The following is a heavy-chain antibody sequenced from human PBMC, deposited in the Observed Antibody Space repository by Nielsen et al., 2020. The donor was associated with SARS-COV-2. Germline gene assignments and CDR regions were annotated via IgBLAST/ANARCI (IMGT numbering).Heavy chain of an antibody. V-gene: IGHV4-59*12. J-gene: IGHJ3*02. CDR2: IYYNGNT. Sequence: SETLSLTCTVSGGSISDDYWSWIRQPPGRGLEWIGYIYYNGNTSYNPSLKSRVTISVDTSKNQFSLKLSSVTAADTAVYYCARAPITMIVVVNAFDIWGQGTMVTVSS. CDR3: ARAPITMIVVVNAFDI. D-gene: IGHD3-22*01. CDR1: GGSISDDY.